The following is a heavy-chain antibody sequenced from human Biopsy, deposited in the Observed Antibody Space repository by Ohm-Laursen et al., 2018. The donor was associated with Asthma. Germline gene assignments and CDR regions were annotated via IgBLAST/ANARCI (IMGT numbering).Heavy chain of an antibody. CDR3: AKDVFPGWELRRGLDY. CDR1: GFTFSNYG. D-gene: IGHD1-26*01. J-gene: IGHJ4*02. CDR2: ISFDGSNK. Sequence: SLRLSCTASGFTFSNYGMHWVRQAPGKGLEWVAVISFDGSNKDFADSVKGRFTISRDNSKNTMYLEMNSLRAEDTAVYYCAKDVFPGWELRRGLDYWGQGTLVTVSS. V-gene: IGHV3-30*18.